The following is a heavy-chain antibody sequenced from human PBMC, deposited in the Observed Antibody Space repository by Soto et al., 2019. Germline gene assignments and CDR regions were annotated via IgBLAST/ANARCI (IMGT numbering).Heavy chain of an antibody. D-gene: IGHD6-6*01. CDR3: ARGSASYSSSSGSYWYLDL. V-gene: IGHV3-48*02. Sequence: EVQLVESGGGLAQPGGSLRLSCAASGFTFSSYGMNWVRQAPGKGLEWVSYISTGSASIYYADSVKGRFTISRDNAKNSLFLQMNSLRDGDTAVYYCARGSASYSSSSGSYWYLDLWGRGTLVTVSS. J-gene: IGHJ2*01. CDR2: ISTGSASI. CDR1: GFTFSSYG.